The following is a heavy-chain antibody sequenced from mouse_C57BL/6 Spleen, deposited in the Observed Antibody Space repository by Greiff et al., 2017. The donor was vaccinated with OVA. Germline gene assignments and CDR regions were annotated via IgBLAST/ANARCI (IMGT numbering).Heavy chain of an antibody. CDR1: GYTFTSYW. J-gene: IGHJ2*01. V-gene: IGHV1-59*01. CDR2: IDPSDSYT. Sequence: VQLQQPGAELVRPGTSVKLSCKASGYTFTSYWMHWVKQRPGQGLEWIGVIDPSDSYTNYNQKFKGKATLTVDTSSSTAYMQLSSLTSEDSAVYYCARYKCKDPYFDYWGQGTTLTVSS. D-gene: IGHD1-3*01. CDR3: ARYKCKDPYFDY.